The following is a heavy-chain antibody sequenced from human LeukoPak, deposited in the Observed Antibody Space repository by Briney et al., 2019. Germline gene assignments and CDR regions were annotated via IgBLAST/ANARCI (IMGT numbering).Heavy chain of an antibody. V-gene: IGHV3-7*01. CDR1: GLTFSNYW. J-gene: IGHJ4*02. CDR2: IKEDGSEK. CDR3: ARDKDTAILFFDY. D-gene: IGHD5-18*01. Sequence: PGGSLRLSCAASGLTFSNYWMSWVRQAPGKGLEWVANIKEDGSEKYYVDSVKGRFTISRDNAKNSLYLQMNSLRAEDTAVYYCARDKDTAILFFDYWGQGTLVTVSS.